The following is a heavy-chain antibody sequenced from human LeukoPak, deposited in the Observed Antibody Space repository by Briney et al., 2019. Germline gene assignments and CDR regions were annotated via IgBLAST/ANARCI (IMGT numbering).Heavy chain of an antibody. D-gene: IGHD3-22*01. CDR1: GFTFTNAW. J-gene: IGHJ1*01. CDR2: IESKTDGGTT. V-gene: IGHV3-15*04. Sequence: GGSLRLSCAASGFTFTNAWMSWVRQAPGKGLEWVGRIESKTDGGTTDYAAPVKGRFTISRDDSKNTLYLQMNSLKTEDTAVYYCTTGYYYDSSGYYSWGQGTLVTVSS. CDR3: TTGYYYDSSGYYS.